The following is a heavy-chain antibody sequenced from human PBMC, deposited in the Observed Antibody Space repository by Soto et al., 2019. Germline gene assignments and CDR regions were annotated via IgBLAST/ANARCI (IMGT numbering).Heavy chain of an antibody. CDR3: ARGQGSGWSGGKVNVGDAFDI. D-gene: IGHD6-19*01. Sequence: SQTLSLTCAISGDSVSSNSAAWNWIRQSPSRGLEWLGRTYYRSKWYNDYAVSVKSRITINPDTSKNQFSLQLNSVTPEDTAVYYCARGQGSGWSGGKVNVGDAFDIWGQGTMVTVSS. CDR2: TYYRSKWYN. V-gene: IGHV6-1*01. J-gene: IGHJ3*02. CDR1: GDSVSSNSAA.